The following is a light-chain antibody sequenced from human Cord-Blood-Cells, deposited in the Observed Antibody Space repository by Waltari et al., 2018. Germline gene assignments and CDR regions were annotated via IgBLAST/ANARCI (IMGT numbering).Light chain of an antibody. CDR2: GAS. CDR1: QRVSSSY. V-gene: IGKV3-20*01. Sequence: EIVLPKSPGTLSLSTGEGATLSCRASQRVSSSYLAWYQQKPGQAPRLLIYGASSRATGIPDRFSGSGSGTDFTLTISRLEPEDFAVYYCQQYGSSYTFGQGTKLEIK. CDR3: QQYGSSYT. J-gene: IGKJ2*01.